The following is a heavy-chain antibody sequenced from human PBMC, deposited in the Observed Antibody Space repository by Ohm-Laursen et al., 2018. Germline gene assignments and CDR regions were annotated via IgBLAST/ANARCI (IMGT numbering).Heavy chain of an antibody. D-gene: IGHD6-13*01. CDR3: AKDQHGDSSSWYVDS. CDR2: ITWNSGTI. CDR1: GFTFDDYA. Sequence: SLRLSCAAPGFTFDDYAMNWVRQAPGKGLEWVSGITWNSGTIGYADSVKGRFTISRDNAKNSLFLQMNSLRAEDTALYYCAKDQHGDSSSWYVDSWGQGTLVTVSS. V-gene: IGHV3-9*01. J-gene: IGHJ4*02.